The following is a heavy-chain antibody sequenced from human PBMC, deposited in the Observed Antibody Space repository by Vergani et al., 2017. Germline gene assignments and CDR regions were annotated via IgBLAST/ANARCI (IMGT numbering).Heavy chain of an antibody. J-gene: IGHJ3*02. CDR3: ARHLLGESSGWLARLYDAIDI. V-gene: IGHV4-4*02. CDR1: GGSISSSNW. CDR2: IYHSGST. Sequence: QVQLQESGPGLVKPSGTLSLTCAVSGGSISSSNWWSWVRQPPGKGLEWIGEIYHSGSTNYNPSLKSRVTISVDTSKNQFSLKLSSVTAADTAVYYCARHLLGESSGWLARLYDAIDIWGQGTMVTVSS. D-gene: IGHD6-19*01.